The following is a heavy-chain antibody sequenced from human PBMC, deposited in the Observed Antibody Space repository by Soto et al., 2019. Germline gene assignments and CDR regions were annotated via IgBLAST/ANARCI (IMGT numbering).Heavy chain of an antibody. CDR3: ATVGAITGTTWGPYYYYGMDV. CDR1: GYTLTELS. V-gene: IGHV1-24*01. J-gene: IGHJ6*02. Sequence: GASVKVSCKVSGYTLTELSMHWVRQAPGKGLEWMGGFDPEDGETIYAQKFQGRVTMTEDTSTDTAYMELSSLRSEDTAVYYCATVGAITGTTWGPYYYYGMDVWGQGTTVTVSS. CDR2: FDPEDGET. D-gene: IGHD1-7*01.